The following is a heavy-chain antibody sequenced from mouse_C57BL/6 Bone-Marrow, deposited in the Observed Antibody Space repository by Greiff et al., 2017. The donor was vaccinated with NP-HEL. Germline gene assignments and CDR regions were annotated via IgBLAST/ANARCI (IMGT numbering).Heavy chain of an antibody. CDR1: GYTFTSYW. D-gene: IGHD1-1*01. CDR3: FYYYGSSFLY. CDR2: IHPNSGST. J-gene: IGHJ3*01. V-gene: IGHV1-64*01. Sequence: QVQLQQPGAELVKPGASVKLSCKASGYTFTSYWMHWVKQRPGQGLEWIGMIHPNSGSTNYNEKFKSKATLTVDKSSSTAYMQLSSLTSEDSAVYYCFYYYGSSFLYWGQGTLVTVSA.